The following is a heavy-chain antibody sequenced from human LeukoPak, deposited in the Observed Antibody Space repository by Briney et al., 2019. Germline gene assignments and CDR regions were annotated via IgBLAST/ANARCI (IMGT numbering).Heavy chain of an antibody. CDR1: GGSISSSSYY. Sequence: SETLSLTCTVSGGSISSSSYYWGWIRQPPGKGLEWIGSIYYSGSTYYNPSLKSRVTISVDTSKNQFSLKLSSVTAADTAVYYCARHRGQVQVVTPFDYWGQGTLVTASS. D-gene: IGHD3-22*01. CDR3: ARHRGQVQVVTPFDY. V-gene: IGHV4-39*01. J-gene: IGHJ4*02. CDR2: IYYSGST.